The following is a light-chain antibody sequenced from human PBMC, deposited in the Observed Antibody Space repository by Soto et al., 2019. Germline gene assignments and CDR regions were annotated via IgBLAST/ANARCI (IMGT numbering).Light chain of an antibody. J-gene: IGKJ4*01. CDR2: AAS. CDR3: QQLRMYPST. CDR1: QDIAIY. V-gene: IGKV1-9*01. Sequence: IQLSQYPSSLSASVGDRVTITCRASQDIAIYLAWYQQKPGEAPKLLIYAASTLYGGVPSRFSGSGSGTDFALTITSLQAEDFATYYCQQLRMYPSTFGGGTKVAIK.